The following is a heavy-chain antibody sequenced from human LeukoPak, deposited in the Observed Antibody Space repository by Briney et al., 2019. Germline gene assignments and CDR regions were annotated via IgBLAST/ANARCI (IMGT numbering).Heavy chain of an antibody. CDR1: GGTFSSYA. V-gene: IGHV1-69*01. Sequence: SVKVSCKASGGTFSSYAISWVRQAPGQGLEWMGGIIPLFGTANYAQKFQGRVTITADESTSTAYLELSRLRFEDTAVYYCAREWNYESNGYFYYYWGQGTLVTVSS. CDR3: AREWNYESNGYFYYY. D-gene: IGHD3-22*01. CDR2: IIPLFGTA. J-gene: IGHJ4*02.